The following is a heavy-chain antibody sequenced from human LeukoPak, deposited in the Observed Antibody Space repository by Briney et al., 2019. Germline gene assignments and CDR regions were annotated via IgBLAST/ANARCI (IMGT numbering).Heavy chain of an antibody. CDR3: ARGSPSSGSMTFDY. V-gene: IGHV4-59*01. D-gene: IGHD6-19*01. Sequence: SETLSLTCLVSGGSISSYYWSWIRQPPGKGLEWIGYIYYSGSTNYNPSLKSRVTISVDTSKNQFSLKLSSVTAADTAVYYCARGSPSSGSMTFDYWGQGTLVTVSS. CDR2: IYYSGST. J-gene: IGHJ4*02. CDR1: GGSISSYY.